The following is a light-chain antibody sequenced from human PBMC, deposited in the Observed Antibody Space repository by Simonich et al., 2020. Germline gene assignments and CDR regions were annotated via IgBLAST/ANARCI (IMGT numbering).Light chain of an antibody. CDR3: CSYAGSSNWV. Sequence: QSALTQPASVSGSPGKSITISCTGTSSDVGSYNLISWYQHHPGKAPKLMIFEGSKRPSGISIRFSGSKSGNTASLTISGLQAEDEADYYCCSYAGSSNWVFGGGTKLTVL. V-gene: IGLV2-23*01. CDR1: SSDVGSYNL. CDR2: EGS. J-gene: IGLJ3*02.